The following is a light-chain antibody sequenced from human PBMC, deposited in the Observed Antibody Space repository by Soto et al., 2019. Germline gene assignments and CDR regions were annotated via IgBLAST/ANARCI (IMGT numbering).Light chain of an antibody. CDR2: EVS. V-gene: IGLV2-14*01. J-gene: IGLJ1*01. CDR3: SSYTSSSPLDV. CDR1: SSDVGGYNY. Sequence: QSALTQPASVSGSPGQSITISCTGTSSDVGGYNYVSWYQQHPGKAPKLMIYEVSNRPSGVSNRFSGSKSGNTASLTISGLQAEDDADYYCSSYTSSSPLDVFGTGTKLTVL.